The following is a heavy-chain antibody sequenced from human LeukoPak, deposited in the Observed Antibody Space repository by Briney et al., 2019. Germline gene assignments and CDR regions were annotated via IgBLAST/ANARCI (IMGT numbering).Heavy chain of an antibody. CDR1: GFTFSSYD. V-gene: IGHV3-13*01. D-gene: IGHD3-10*01. Sequence: PGGSLRLSCVASGFTFSSYDMHWVRQPTGGGLEWVSAVDTAGNTYYAGSVKGRFIVSRENGKNSVYLQMNSLRAGDTAVYYCTRGGDGFGPWGQGTLVTVSS. CDR2: VDTAGNT. CDR3: TRGGDGFGP. J-gene: IGHJ5*02.